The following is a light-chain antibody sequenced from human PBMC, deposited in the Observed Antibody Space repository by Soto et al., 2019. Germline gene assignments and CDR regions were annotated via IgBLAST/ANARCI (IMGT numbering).Light chain of an antibody. CDR2: GNN. Sequence: QSVLTQPPSVSGAPGQRVTISCTGSSSYIGAGYDVHWYQHLPGTAPKLLIYGNNNRPSGVPDRFSGSKSGTSASPAITGLQADDEADYYCQSYDSSLSGGVFGGGTKLTVL. J-gene: IGLJ3*02. CDR3: QSYDSSLSGGV. V-gene: IGLV1-40*01. CDR1: SSYIGAGYD.